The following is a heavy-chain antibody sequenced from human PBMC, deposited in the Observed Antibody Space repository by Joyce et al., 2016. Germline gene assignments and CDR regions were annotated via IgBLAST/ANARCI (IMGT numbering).Heavy chain of an antibody. CDR3: ARRPYNVHTPLGSDWYFDL. D-gene: IGHD5-18*01. Sequence: QVQLQESGPGLVKPSETLSLTCGVSGLSFDRHSFWGWIRQPPGKGLEWIGNVYLHGITHYSPSLKSRVTISMDTSKNQFSLNLNSVTAADTAVYFCARRPYNVHTPLGSDWYFDLWGRGTLVTVSS. J-gene: IGHJ2*01. V-gene: IGHV4-38-2*01. CDR2: VYLHGIT. CDR1: GLSFDRHSF.